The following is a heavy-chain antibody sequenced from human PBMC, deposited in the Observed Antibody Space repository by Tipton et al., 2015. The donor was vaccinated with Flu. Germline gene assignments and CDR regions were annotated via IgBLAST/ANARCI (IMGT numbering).Heavy chain of an antibody. Sequence: TLSLTCAVYGGSFSGYYWTYIRQPPGKGLEWIGEISHSGDTNYNPFLKSRVTISVDTSKNQFSLKLTSVTAADTAVYSCARALRTTGFDYWGQGTLVTVSS. J-gene: IGHJ4*02. D-gene: IGHD1-1*01. CDR2: ISHSGDT. CDR1: GGSFSGYY. CDR3: ARALRTTGFDY. V-gene: IGHV4-34*01.